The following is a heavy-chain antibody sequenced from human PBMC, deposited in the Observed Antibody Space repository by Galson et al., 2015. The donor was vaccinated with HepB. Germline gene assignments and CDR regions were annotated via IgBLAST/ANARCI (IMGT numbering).Heavy chain of an antibody. D-gene: IGHD1-14*01. J-gene: IGHJ3*02. Sequence: CAISGDSVSTHSAAWNWIRRSPSRGLEWLGRTYYRSKWYNDYAVSVKSRITINRDTSKNQFSLQLNSVTPEDTAVYYCARDREATENGFDIWGQGTMVTVSS. CDR3: ARDREATENGFDI. CDR1: GDSVSTHSAA. CDR2: TYYRSKWYN. V-gene: IGHV6-1*01.